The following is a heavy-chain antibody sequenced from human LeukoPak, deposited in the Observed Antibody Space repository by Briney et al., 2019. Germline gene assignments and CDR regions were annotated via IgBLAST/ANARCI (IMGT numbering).Heavy chain of an antibody. CDR3: AKYGTRYFDY. V-gene: IGHV3-30-3*02. D-gene: IGHD4-17*01. CDR2: ISYDGTNK. CDR1: GFTFSSYA. Sequence: GGSLRLSCAASGFTFSSYAMSWVRQAPGKGLEWVAVISYDGTNKYYADSVKGRFTISRDNSKNTVYLQMNSLRSEDTAVYYCAKYGTRYFDYWGQGTLVTVSP. J-gene: IGHJ4*02.